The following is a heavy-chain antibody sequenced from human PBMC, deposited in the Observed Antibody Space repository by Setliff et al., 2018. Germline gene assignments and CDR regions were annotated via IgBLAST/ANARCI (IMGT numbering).Heavy chain of an antibody. CDR1: GFIFTKYA. D-gene: IGHD3-22*01. CDR3: AKEGGGYSYDTSGYYYDYYYYYYMDV. V-gene: IGHV3-23*01. J-gene: IGHJ6*03. Sequence: GESLKISCAASGFIFTKYAMSWVRLAPGKGLEWVSAISGRDSSTYYADSVKGRFTISRDNSKNTLYLQMNSLRAEDTAVYFCAKEGGGYSYDTSGYYYDYYYYYYMDVWGKGTTVTDSS. CDR2: ISGRDSST.